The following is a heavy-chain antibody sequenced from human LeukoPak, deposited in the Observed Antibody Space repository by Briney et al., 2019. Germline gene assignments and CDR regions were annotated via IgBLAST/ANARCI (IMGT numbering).Heavy chain of an antibody. D-gene: IGHD3-10*01. J-gene: IGHJ4*02. V-gene: IGHV3-23*01. Sequence: GGSLRLSCAASGFTFSIYAMSWVRQAPGKGLEWVSAISGSGGSTYYADSVKGRFTISRDNSKNTLYLQMNSLRAEDTAVYYCAKALIWFGEPRVDYWGQGTLVTVSS. CDR2: ISGSGGST. CDR3: AKALIWFGEPRVDY. CDR1: GFTFSIYA.